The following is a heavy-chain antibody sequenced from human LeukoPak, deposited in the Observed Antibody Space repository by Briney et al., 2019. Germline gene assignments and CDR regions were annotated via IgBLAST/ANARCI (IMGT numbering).Heavy chain of an antibody. Sequence: PGGSLRLSCAASGFAFSSYGMHWVRQAPGKGLEWVAVISNDGSSKYYADSAKGRFTISRDDSKNTLYLQMNSLRAEDTAVYYCASDLSAGFWGQGTLVTVSS. CDR3: ASDLSAGF. CDR1: GFAFSSYG. CDR2: ISNDGSSK. V-gene: IGHV3-30*05. J-gene: IGHJ4*02.